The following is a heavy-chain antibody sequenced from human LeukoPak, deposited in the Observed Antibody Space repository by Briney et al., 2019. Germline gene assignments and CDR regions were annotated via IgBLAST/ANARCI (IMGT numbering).Heavy chain of an antibody. D-gene: IGHD3-10*01. Sequence: PSETLSLTCTVSGGSIGSYYWNWIRQPPGKGLEWIAYIYYSGSTNYNPSLKSRVTISVDTSKNQFSLKLSSVTAADTAVYYCARVGYMVRGILGVDVWGQGTTVTVSS. CDR1: GGSIGSYY. CDR2: IYYSGST. CDR3: ARVGYMVRGILGVDV. J-gene: IGHJ6*02. V-gene: IGHV4-59*01.